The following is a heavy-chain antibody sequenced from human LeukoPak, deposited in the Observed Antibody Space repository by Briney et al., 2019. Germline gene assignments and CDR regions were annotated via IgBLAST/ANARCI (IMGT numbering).Heavy chain of an antibody. CDR1: GFTFDSNV. D-gene: IGHD3-22*01. J-gene: IGHJ4*02. CDR3: VKGFYYNSRTYSSPLNY. Sequence: PGRSLRLSCVASGFTFDSNVMNWVRQAPDKGLEWVAFISYDGTTKFYAVSVKGGFTISRDSSKNILYLQMNSLRTEDTAVYYCVKGFYYNSRTYSSPLNYWGQGTLVTVSS. V-gene: IGHV3-30*18. CDR2: ISYDGTTK.